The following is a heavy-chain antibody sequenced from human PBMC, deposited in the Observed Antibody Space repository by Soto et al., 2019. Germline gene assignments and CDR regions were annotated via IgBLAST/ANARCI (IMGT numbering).Heavy chain of an antibody. V-gene: IGHV3-23*01. CDR3: AIDSLLAIDIVVVVAATFDY. D-gene: IGHD2-15*01. Sequence: GGSLRLSCAASGFTFSSYAMSWVRQAPGKGLEWVSAISGSGGSTYYADSVKGRFTISRDNSKNTLYLQMNSLRAEDTAVYYCAIDSLLAIDIVVVVAATFDYWGQGTLVTVSS. CDR1: GFTFSSYA. CDR2: ISGSGGST. J-gene: IGHJ4*02.